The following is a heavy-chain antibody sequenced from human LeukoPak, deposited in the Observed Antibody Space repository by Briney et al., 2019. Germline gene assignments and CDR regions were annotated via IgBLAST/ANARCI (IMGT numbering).Heavy chain of an antibody. D-gene: IGHD2-15*01. CDR1: GGTFSSYA. CDR2: ISGSGGST. Sequence: SCKASGGTFSSYAVSWVRQAPGKGLEWVSTISGSGGSTYYADSVKGRFTISRDNSKNTLYLQMNSLRAEDTAVYYCAQGDIVVVVAATKELTFDYWGQGTLVTVSS. J-gene: IGHJ4*02. CDR3: AQGDIVVVVAATKELTFDY. V-gene: IGHV3-23*01.